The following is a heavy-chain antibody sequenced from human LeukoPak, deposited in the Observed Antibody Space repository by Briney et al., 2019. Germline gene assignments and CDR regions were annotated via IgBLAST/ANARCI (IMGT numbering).Heavy chain of an antibody. V-gene: IGHV1-69*13. CDR2: IIPIFGTA. J-gene: IGHJ5*02. Sequence: GASVKVSCEACGYTFTHLGISGVRQAPGQGLEWMGGIIPIFGTANYAQKFQGRVTITADESTSTAYMELSSLRSEDTAVYYCARRRNWLDRWGQGTLVTVSS. CDR1: GYTFTHLG. CDR3: ARRRNWLDR.